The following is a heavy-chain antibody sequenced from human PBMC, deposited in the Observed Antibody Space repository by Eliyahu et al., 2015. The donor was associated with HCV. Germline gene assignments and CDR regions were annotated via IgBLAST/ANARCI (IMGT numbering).Heavy chain of an antibody. D-gene: IGHD6-19*01. V-gene: IGHV5-51*01. Sequence: VQLVQSGAEVKKPGESLXXSCXGXGYSFTTYXIGXVRQMPGKGLEWMGIIYPGDSDTRYSPSFQGQVTISVDKSISTAYLQWSSLKASDTAMYYCARHREKSSGWLAGYWGQGTLVTVSS. CDR2: IYPGDSDT. J-gene: IGHJ4*02. CDR1: GYSFTTYX. CDR3: ARHREKSSGWLAGY.